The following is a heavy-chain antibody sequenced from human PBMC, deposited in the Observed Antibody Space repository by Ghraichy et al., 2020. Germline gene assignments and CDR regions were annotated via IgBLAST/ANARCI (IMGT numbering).Heavy chain of an antibody. CDR3: ARGGSDVDVVPAAIISMDV. CDR1: GFTFSTYS. CDR2: IGGSRTHI. J-gene: IGHJ6*02. Sequence: GGSLRLSCAVSGFTFSTYSMNWVRQAPGKGLEWVSSIGGSRTHIYYADSVKGRFIISRDNARNSLYLQMDSLRAEDTAVYYCARGGSDVDVVPAAIISMDVWGQGTTVTVSS. V-gene: IGHV3-21*06. D-gene: IGHD2-2*02.